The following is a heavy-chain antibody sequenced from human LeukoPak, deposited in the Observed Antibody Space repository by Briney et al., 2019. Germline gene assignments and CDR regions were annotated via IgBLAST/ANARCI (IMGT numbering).Heavy chain of an antibody. D-gene: IGHD3-22*01. CDR1: GYTFTRHG. CDR3: ARDPSNTSGNYPYFDY. V-gene: IGHV1-18*01. J-gene: IGHJ4*02. CDR2: ISAYNGDT. Sequence: ASVKVSYKASGYTFTRHGISWVRQAPGQGLEWMGWISAYNGDTKYAQNFQGRVTITTDTSTATAYMELRSLRSDDTAVYYCARDPSNTSGNYPYFDYWGQGTLVTVSS.